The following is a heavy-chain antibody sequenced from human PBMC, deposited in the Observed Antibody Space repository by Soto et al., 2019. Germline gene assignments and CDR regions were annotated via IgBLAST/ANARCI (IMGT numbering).Heavy chain of an antibody. Sequence: QVQLQESGPGLVKPSETLSLTCTVSGGSISSYYWSWIRQPPGKGLEWIGYIYYSGSTNYNPSLKSRVTISVDTSKNQFSLKLSSVTAADTAVYYCARQYLEWLFPDYYYYYMDVWGKGTTVTVSS. CDR1: GGSISSYY. D-gene: IGHD3-3*01. V-gene: IGHV4-59*08. J-gene: IGHJ6*03. CDR2: IYYSGST. CDR3: ARQYLEWLFPDYYYYYMDV.